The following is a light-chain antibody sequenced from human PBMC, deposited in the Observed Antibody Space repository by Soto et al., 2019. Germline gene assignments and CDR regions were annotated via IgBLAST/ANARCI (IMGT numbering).Light chain of an antibody. CDR1: QSLSNTY. CDR3: HQDFDLPLT. Sequence: EIVMTQSPVTLSLSPGDRATLSCRASQSLSNTYISWYQQTPGQAPRLLIYGASTRAAGIPARFSGSGSGTDFTLTISSLQPADFALYYCHQDFDLPLTFGGGTKLEIK. J-gene: IGKJ4*01. V-gene: IGKV3D-7*01. CDR2: GAS.